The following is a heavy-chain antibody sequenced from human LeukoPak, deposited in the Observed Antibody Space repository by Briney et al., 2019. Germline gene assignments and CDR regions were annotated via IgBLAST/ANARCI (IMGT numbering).Heavy chain of an antibody. CDR1: CCTFSRDL. J-gene: IGHJ4*02. D-gene: IGHD6-19*01. Sequence: GASLRLLCAASCCTFSRDLMTCVPLAGGEEEHTVTNIKEDGSRKHYADSVKGRFTISRDNAKNSLYLQMSSLRAEDTAVYYCARQLSGWYDADPYWGQGTLVTVSS. CDR3: ARQLSGWYDADPY. V-gene: IGHV3-7*03. CDR2: IKEDGSRK.